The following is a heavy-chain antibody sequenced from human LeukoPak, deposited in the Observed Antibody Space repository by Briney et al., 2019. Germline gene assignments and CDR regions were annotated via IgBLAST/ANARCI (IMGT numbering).Heavy chain of an antibody. CDR2: IYYSGST. D-gene: IGHD2-21*01. V-gene: IGHV4-39*01. CDR1: GGSISSSSYY. Sequence: PSETLSLTCTVSGGSISSSSYYWGWIRQPPGKGLEWIGSIYYSGSTYYNPSLKSRVTISVDTSKNQFSLKLSSVTAADTAVYYCARRIGPDYWGQGTLVTVSS. J-gene: IGHJ4*02. CDR3: ARRIGPDY.